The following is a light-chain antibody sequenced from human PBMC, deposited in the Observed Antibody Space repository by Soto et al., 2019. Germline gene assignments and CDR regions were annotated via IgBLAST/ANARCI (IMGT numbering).Light chain of an antibody. CDR2: GAF. V-gene: IGKV3-15*01. CDR3: QLYNDWPLT. Sequence: EIVMTQSPVTLSVSPWARATLSGRASQSVSSNLAWYQQKPGQAPSLLIYGAFTRATGITARFSGTGSGTEFTLTISSLQSEDFALYYCQLYNDWPLTFGQGTKVEIK. J-gene: IGKJ1*01. CDR1: QSVSSN.